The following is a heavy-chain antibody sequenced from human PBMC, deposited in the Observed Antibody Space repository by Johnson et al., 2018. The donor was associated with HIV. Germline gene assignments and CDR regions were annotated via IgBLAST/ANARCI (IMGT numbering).Heavy chain of an antibody. CDR1: GFTFSNFA. CDR3: ARGGLEYSSALGLGYAFDV. D-gene: IGHD6-25*01. V-gene: IGHV3-30*04. J-gene: IGHJ3*01. Sequence: QEQLVESGGGVVQPGRSLRLSYAASGFTFSNFAMHWVRQAPGKGLEWVTFTSFDESNKYYADSVKGRFTISRDNSKNTLYLQMNGLRAEDTAGYYCARGGLEYSSALGLGYAFDVWGQGTVVTVSS. CDR2: TSFDESNK.